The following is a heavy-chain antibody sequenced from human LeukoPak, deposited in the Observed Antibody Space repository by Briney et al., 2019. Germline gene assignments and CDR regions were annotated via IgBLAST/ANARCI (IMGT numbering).Heavy chain of an antibody. CDR1: ALTFADYA. J-gene: IGHJ3*02. CDR2: ISWNSGSI. D-gene: IGHD3-22*01. CDR3: AKERGYYLAGDAFDI. Sequence: PGRSLRLSCAPSALTFADYAMHSVRHAPGKGLEWVSGISWNSGSIGYADSVKGRFTITRDNAKSSLYLQMNSLRAEDTALYYCAKERGYYLAGDAFDIWGQGTMVTVSS. V-gene: IGHV3-9*01.